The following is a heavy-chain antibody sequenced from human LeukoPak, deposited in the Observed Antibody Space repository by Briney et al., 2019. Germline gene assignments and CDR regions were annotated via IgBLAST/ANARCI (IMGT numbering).Heavy chain of an antibody. V-gene: IGHV3-30*03. CDR2: ISPYGDRK. CDR1: GCTFTTCA. CDR3: ARDPGLLELPGPWHLDV. Sequence: GGSLRLSCVASGCTFTTCAMHWVRQAPGKGLEWVAEISPYGDRKGYANSVKGRFTISRDNSKNTLNLQLNSLTHEDSGLYFCARDPGLLELPGPWHLDVWGQGTTVIVSS. J-gene: IGHJ6*02. D-gene: IGHD2-21*02.